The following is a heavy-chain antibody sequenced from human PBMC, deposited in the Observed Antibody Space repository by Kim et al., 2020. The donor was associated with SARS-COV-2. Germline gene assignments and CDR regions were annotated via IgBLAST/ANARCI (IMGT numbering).Heavy chain of an antibody. D-gene: IGHD3-16*01. CDR1: GFTFSSYA. J-gene: IGHJ5*02. Sequence: GGSLRLSCVASGFTFSSYAMSWVRQAPGKGLEWVANIKQDGSEKYYIDSVKGRITISRDNAKNLMYLQMSGLRAEDTAVYYCARDIRGTRFDPWGQGTL. CDR3: ARDIRGTRFDP. CDR2: IKQDGSEK. V-gene: IGHV3-7*01.